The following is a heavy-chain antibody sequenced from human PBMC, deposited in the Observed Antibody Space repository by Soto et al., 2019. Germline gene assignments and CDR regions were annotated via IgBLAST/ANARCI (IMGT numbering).Heavy chain of an antibody. CDR2: ITVHNGNT. CDR3: AIREVWLFLPDF. V-gene: IGHV1-18*01. D-gene: IGHD3-22*01. J-gene: IGHJ4*02. CDR1: GFPFSNSG. Sequence: VQLVQSGAEVKKPGASVKISCKASGFPFSNSGIAWVRQAPGQGFEWMAWITVHNGNTNYAQALQDRVTLTTDTSTNTAYIELRSLRSDDTVVYYCAIREVWLFLPDFWRQGTLVTVSS.